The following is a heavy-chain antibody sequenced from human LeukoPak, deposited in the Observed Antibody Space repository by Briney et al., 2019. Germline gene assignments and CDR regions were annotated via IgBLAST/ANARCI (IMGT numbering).Heavy chain of an antibody. D-gene: IGHD3-16*01. J-gene: IGHJ6*02. CDR3: ARSTVGVLDV. V-gene: IGHV4-59*01. CDR1: GGSISSYY. CDR2: IYYSGST. Sequence: SETLSLTCTVSGGSISSYYWSWIRQPPRKGLEWIGYIYYSGSTNYNPSLKSRVTISVDTSKNQFSLKLSSVTAADTAVYYCARSTVGVLDVWGQGTTVTVSS.